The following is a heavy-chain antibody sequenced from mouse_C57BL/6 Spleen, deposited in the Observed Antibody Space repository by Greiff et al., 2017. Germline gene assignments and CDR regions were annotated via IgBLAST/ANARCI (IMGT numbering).Heavy chain of an antibody. CDR3: VKSERGNYPYAMDY. J-gene: IGHJ4*01. CDR2: ISSGSSTI. CDR1: GFTFSDYG. V-gene: IGHV5-17*01. Sequence: EVKLMESGGGLVKPGGSLKLSCAASGFTFSDYGMHWVRQAPEKGLEWVAYISSGSSTIYYADTVKGRFTISRDNAKNTLFLQMTSLRSEDTAMYYCVKSERGNYPYAMDYWGQGTSVTVSS. D-gene: IGHD2-1*01.